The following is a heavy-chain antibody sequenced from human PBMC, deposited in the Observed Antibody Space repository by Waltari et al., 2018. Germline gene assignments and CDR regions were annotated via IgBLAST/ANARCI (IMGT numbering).Heavy chain of an antibody. CDR1: GGWCRGCY. J-gene: IGHJ5*02. Sequence: QVQLRQWGAGLLRPPETLSLNFAVHGGWCRGCYWTWIRQSPGKGVEWVGEIDFTGYSNYNSALESRVTLSADMSKRQVSLTLNFVTAADTALYYCARATRIMITFGGVIAFDPWGRGTRVTVSS. CDR3: ARATRIMITFGGVIAFDP. V-gene: IGHV4-34*01. CDR2: IDFTGYS. D-gene: IGHD3-16*02.